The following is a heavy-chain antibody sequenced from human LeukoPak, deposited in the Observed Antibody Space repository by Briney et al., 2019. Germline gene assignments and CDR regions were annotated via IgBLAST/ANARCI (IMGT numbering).Heavy chain of an antibody. V-gene: IGHV3-48*03. D-gene: IGHD4-11*01. CDR2: ISSSGGTI. CDR3: AIAFSNPFDY. J-gene: IGHJ4*02. CDR1: GFSFSRYE. Sequence: PGGSLRLSCAASGFSFSRYEMNRVRQAPGKGLEWVSYISSSGGTIYYADSVKGRFTISRDNAKTSLYLQMNSLRAEDTAVYYCAIAFSNPFDYWGQGTLVTVSS.